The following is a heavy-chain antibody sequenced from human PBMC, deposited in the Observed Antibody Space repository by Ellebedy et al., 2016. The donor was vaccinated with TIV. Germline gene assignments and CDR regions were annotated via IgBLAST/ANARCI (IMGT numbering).Heavy chain of an antibody. CDR2: ISVSGGST. CDR3: AHGLYGDYGGY. Sequence: GGSLRLSCAASGFTFSSYAMSWVRQAPGKGLEWVSAISVSGGSTYYADSVKGRFTISRDNSKNTLYLQMNSLRAEDTALYYCAHGLYGDYGGYWGQGTLVTVSS. J-gene: IGHJ4*02. V-gene: IGHV3-23*01. D-gene: IGHD4-17*01. CDR1: GFTFSSYA.